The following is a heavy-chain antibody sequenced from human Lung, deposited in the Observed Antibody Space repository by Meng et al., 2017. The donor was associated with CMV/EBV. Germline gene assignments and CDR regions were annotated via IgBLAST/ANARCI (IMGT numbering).Heavy chain of an antibody. V-gene: IGHV3-15*01. Sequence: GESLKISCAASGFTFNRAWMSWVRQAPGQGLEWVGRIKAKTEGGTTDYAEPVTGRFTISREDSKNTVHLQMNSLKTDDTAVYFCTTGPSIAGPGSFDLWGHGTLVTVSS. J-gene: IGHJ4*01. CDR2: IKAKTEGGTT. D-gene: IGHD6-13*01. CDR1: GFTFNRAW. CDR3: TTGPSIAGPGSFDL.